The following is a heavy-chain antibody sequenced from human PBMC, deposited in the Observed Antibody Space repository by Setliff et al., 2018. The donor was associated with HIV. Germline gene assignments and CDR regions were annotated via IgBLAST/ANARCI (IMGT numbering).Heavy chain of an antibody. Sequence: ASVKVSCKAPGYTFTSYGIAWVRQAPGQGLEWMGWMTPYSGNTGYAQKFQGRVSMTRNTSISTAYMELSSLRSEDTAVYYCARVGSYWTQFDYWGQGTLVTVSS. D-gene: IGHD2-15*01. J-gene: IGHJ4*01. CDR3: ARVGSYWTQFDY. CDR2: MTPYSGNT. CDR1: GYTFTSYG. V-gene: IGHV1-8*02.